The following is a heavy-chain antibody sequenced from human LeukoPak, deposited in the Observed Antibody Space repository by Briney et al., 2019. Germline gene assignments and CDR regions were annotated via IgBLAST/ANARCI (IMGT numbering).Heavy chain of an antibody. J-gene: IGHJ4*02. CDR2: ISGSGGST. Sequence: GGSLRLSCAAFGFTFSSYAMSWVRQAPGKGLEWVSAISGSGGSTYYADSVKGRFTISRDNSKNTLYLQMNSLRAEDTAVYYCAKVGAALPKYYFDYWGQGTLVTVSS. V-gene: IGHV3-23*01. CDR3: AKVGAALPKYYFDY. CDR1: GFTFSSYA. D-gene: IGHD2-15*01.